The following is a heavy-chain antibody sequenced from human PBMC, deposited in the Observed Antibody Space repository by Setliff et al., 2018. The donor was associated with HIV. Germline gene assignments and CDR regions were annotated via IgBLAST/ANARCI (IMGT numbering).Heavy chain of an antibody. CDR3: ARDRSSGWSKDWFDTWGSGAFDV. Sequence: SETLSLTCTVSGGSINSTSYYWGWIRQPPGNGLEWIGSIYHTGSTYYKPSLKSRVTISVDTSKNKFSLRLSSVAAGDTAVYYCARDRSSGWSKDWFDTWGSGAFDVWGKGTTVTVSS. V-gene: IGHV4-39*02. CDR2: IYHTGST. D-gene: IGHD6-19*01. CDR1: GGSINSTSYY. J-gene: IGHJ6*04.